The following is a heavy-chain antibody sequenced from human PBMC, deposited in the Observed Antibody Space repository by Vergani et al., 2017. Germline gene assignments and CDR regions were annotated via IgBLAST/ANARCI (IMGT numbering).Heavy chain of an antibody. CDR3: AKARVIGPFDL. Sequence: VQILQSGGGVVQPGGSQRLSCAASGFTFSSYAMSWVRQAPGKGLEWVSAISGSGGSTYYADSVKGQFTISRDNSRNTLYLQMNSLRAEDTAVYYCAKARVIGPFDLWGRGTLVTVSS. CDR2: ISGSGGST. D-gene: IGHD2-21*01. V-gene: IGHV3-23*01. CDR1: GFTFSSYA. J-gene: IGHJ2*01.